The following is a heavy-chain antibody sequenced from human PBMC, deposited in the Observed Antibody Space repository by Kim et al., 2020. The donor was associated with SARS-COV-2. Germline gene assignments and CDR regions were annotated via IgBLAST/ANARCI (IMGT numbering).Heavy chain of an antibody. V-gene: IGHV3-23*01. CDR3: AKDLCGWSGCVVVPAAIAYYYGMDV. Sequence: GGSLRLSCAASGFTFSSYAMSWVRQAPGKGLEWVSAISGSGGSTYYADSVKGRFTISRDNSKNTLYLQMNSLRAEDTAVYYCAKDLCGWSGCVVVPAAIAYYYGMDVWGQGTTVTVSS. CDR2: ISGSGGST. D-gene: IGHD2-2*02. J-gene: IGHJ6*02. CDR1: GFTFSSYA.